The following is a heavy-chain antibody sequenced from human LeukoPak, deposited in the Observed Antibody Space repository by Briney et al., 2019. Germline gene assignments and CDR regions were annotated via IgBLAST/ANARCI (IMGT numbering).Heavy chain of an antibody. CDR2: ISSSGSTI. V-gene: IGHV3-48*03. CDR1: GFTCSSYE. J-gene: IGHJ4*02. D-gene: IGHD3-22*01. Sequence: PGGSLRLSWAAAGFTCSSYEMNCVRQAPGKGLEWVSYISSSGSTIYYADSVKGRFTISRDNAKNSLYLQMNSLRAEDTAVYYCAKNDDNSGYRPLDYWGQGTLLTVSS. CDR3: AKNDDNSGYRPLDY.